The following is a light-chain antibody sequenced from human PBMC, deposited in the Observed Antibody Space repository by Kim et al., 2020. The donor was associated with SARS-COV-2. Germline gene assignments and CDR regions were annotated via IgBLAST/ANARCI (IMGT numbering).Light chain of an antibody. CDR3: QQRGDWPIT. CDR2: DAS. CDR1: HKMNSY. J-gene: IGKJ5*01. Sequence: LSPGERATLSCSASHKMNSYLAWYQQKPGQAPGIVIYDASNRATGIPERFSGSGSGTDFTLTISSLEPEDFAVYYCQQRGDWPITFGQGTRLEIK. V-gene: IGKV3-11*01.